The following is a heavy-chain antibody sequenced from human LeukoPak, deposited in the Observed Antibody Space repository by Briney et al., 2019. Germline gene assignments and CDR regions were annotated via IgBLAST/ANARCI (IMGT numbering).Heavy chain of an antibody. CDR1: GGSISSYY. J-gene: IGHJ3*02. Sequence: SETLSLTCTVSGGSISSYYWSWIRQPPGKGLEWIGYIYYSGSTNYNPSLKSRVTISVDKSKNQFSLKLSSVTAADTAVYYCARDSGGSYPKGAFDIWGQGTMVTVSS. V-gene: IGHV4-59*12. CDR2: IYYSGST. D-gene: IGHD1-26*01. CDR3: ARDSGGSYPKGAFDI.